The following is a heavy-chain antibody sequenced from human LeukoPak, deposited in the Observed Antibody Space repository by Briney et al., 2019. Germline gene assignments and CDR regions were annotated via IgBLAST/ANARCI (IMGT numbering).Heavy chain of an antibody. CDR2: IWYDGSNK. CDR1: GFTFSSYS. Sequence: GGSLRLSCAASGFTFSSYSMNWVRQAPGKGLEWVAVIWYDGSNKYYADSVKGRFTISRDNSKNTLYLQMNSLGAEDTAVYYCAREQSSYGYGFDYWGQGTLVTVSS. J-gene: IGHJ4*02. CDR3: AREQSSYGYGFDY. D-gene: IGHD5-18*01. V-gene: IGHV3-33*08.